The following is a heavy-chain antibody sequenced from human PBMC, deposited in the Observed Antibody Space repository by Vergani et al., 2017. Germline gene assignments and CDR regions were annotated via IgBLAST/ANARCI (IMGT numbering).Heavy chain of an antibody. J-gene: IGHJ4*02. V-gene: IGHV4-34*01. CDR1: GGSFNDYL. CDR3: AREGYCTNGVCFTLFDV. Sequence: QAQLQQWGAGLLKPSETLSLTCAIYGGSFNDYLWTWIRQPPGKGLEWIGEIRHDGITHYSPSLKSRVPISIDTSTHQLSLNLRSVTAADTAVYYCAREGYCTNGVCFTLFDVWGQGALVTVSS. CDR2: IRHDGIT. D-gene: IGHD2-8*01.